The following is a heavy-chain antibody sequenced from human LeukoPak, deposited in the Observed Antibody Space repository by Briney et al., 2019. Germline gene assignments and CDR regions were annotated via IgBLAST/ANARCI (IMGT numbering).Heavy chain of an antibody. J-gene: IGHJ4*02. V-gene: IGHV1-46*01. CDR2: INPSGGST. D-gene: IGHD6-13*01. Sequence: ASVKVSCKASGYTFTSYYMNWVRQAPGQGLEWMGIINPSGGSTRYAQKFQGRISMTTDTSTSTVYMELSSLTSEDTAVYYCARYLSSSWSSNYFDYWGQGTLVTVSS. CDR3: ARYLSSSWSSNYFDY. CDR1: GYTFTSYY.